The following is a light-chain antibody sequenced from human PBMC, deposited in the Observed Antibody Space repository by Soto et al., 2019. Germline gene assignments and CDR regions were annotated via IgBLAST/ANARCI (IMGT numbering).Light chain of an antibody. Sequence: DIQMTQSPSTLSASVGDRVTITCRSSQSISTWLAWYQQKPGKAPKLLIYSASDLESGVPSRFSGSGFGTEFTLTITSLQPEDFATYYCKQYNSYSTGGPATFGQGTKVDI. CDR1: QSISTW. CDR3: KQYNSYSTGGPAT. V-gene: IGKV1-5*03. CDR2: SAS. J-gene: IGKJ1*01.